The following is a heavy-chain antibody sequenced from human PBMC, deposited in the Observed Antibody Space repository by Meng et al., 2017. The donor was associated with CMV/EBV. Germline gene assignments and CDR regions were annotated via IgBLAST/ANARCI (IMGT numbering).Heavy chain of an antibody. Sequence: AASGFTFSSYWVHWVRQAPGKGLVWVSRINSDGSSTSYADSVKGRFTISRDNAKNTLYLQMNSLRAEDTAVYYCARDDIVVPPGFDYWGQGTLVTVSS. CDR3: ARDDIVVPPGFDY. D-gene: IGHD2-2*01. CDR2: INSDGSST. J-gene: IGHJ4*02. CDR1: GFTFSSYW. V-gene: IGHV3-74*01.